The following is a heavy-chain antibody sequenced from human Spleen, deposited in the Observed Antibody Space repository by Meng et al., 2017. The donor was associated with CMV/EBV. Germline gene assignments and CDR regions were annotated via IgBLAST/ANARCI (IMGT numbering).Heavy chain of an antibody. CDR1: GFSFSGSA. Sequence: GESLKISCAASGFSFSGSAMHWVRQASGKGLEWVGRIKSKANNYATSYAASVKGRFTISRDDSKNTTYLQMNSLKIEDTAVYYCTALVILTGRFFGWGQGTLVTVSS. J-gene: IGHJ4*02. CDR2: IKSKANNYAT. V-gene: IGHV3-73*01. D-gene: IGHD3-9*01. CDR3: TALVILTGRFFG.